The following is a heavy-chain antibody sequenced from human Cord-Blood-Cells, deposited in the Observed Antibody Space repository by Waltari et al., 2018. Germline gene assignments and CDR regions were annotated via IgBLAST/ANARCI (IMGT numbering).Heavy chain of an antibody. V-gene: IGHV1-18*04. CDR1: GYTFTRYG. D-gene: IGHD3-16*01. Sequence: QVQLVQSGAEVKKPGASVKVSCKASGYTFTRYGISWVRQAPGHGLEWMGWISAYNGNTNYAQKLQGRVTMTTDTSTSTAYMELRRLRSDDTAVYYCARDLQSLGGLDYYYYNYMDVWGKGTTVTVSS. J-gene: IGHJ6*03. CDR2: ISAYNGNT. CDR3: ARDLQSLGGLDYYYYNYMDV.